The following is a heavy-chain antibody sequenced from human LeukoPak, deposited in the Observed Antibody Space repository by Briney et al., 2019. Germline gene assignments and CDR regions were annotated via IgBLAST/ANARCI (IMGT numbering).Heavy chain of an antibody. CDR1: GGSISSYY. V-gene: IGHV4-59*01. CDR3: ARDSAYYDSSGYYEYYFDY. CDR2: IYYSGST. Sequence: KPSETLSLTCTVSGGSISSYYWSWIRQPPGKGLEWIGYIYYSGSTNYNPSLKSRVTISVDTSKNQFSLKLSSVTAADTAVYYCARDSAYYDSSGYYEYYFDYWGRGTLVTVSS. J-gene: IGHJ4*02. D-gene: IGHD3-22*01.